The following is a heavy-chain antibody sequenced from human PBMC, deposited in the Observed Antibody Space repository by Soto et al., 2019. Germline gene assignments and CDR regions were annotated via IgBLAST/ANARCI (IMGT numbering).Heavy chain of an antibody. CDR3: ARAGSDYDILTGYLYYYYMDV. D-gene: IGHD3-9*01. CDR2: ISAYNGNT. Sequence: QVQLVQSGAEVKKPGASVKVSCKASGYTFTSYGISWVRQAPGQGLEWMGWISAYNGNTNYAQKLQVLVTMTTDTSSSTVYMELRSLRSDDTAVYYCARAGSDYDILTGYLYYYYMDVWGKGTTVTVSS. J-gene: IGHJ6*03. CDR1: GYTFTSYG. V-gene: IGHV1-18*01.